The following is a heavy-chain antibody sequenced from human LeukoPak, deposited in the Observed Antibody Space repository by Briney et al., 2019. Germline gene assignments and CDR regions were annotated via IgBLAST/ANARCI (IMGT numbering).Heavy chain of an antibody. J-gene: IGHJ5*02. Sequence: PPETLSLTCTVSGGSISSYYWSWIRQPAGKGLEWIGRIYTSGSTNYNPSLKSRVTMSLDTSKNQFSLRLSSVTAADTAVYYCARGNGYAFDWFDPWGQGTLVTVSS. CDR2: IYTSGST. D-gene: IGHD5-12*01. CDR1: GGSISSYY. V-gene: IGHV4-4*07. CDR3: ARGNGYAFDWFDP.